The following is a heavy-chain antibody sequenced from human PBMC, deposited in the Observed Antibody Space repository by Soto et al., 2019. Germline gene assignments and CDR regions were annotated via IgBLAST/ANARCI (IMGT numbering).Heavy chain of an antibody. D-gene: IGHD1-26*01. V-gene: IGHV4-31*02. CDR2: IFNSGTT. CDR3: ALALGPTTGLDY. Sequence: SETLSLTCSVSGASTVSHYHWTWIRQPPGKGLEWMGYIFNSGTTFYNPSLTSRLSISMDTSGNHFSLELRSVTAADAAVYYCALALGPTTGLDYWGQGTLVTVSS. J-gene: IGHJ4*02. CDR1: GASTVSHYH.